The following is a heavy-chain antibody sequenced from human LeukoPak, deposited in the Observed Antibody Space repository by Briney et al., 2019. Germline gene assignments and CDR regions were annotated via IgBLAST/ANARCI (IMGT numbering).Heavy chain of an antibody. D-gene: IGHD2-21*02. CDR3: ASNVVVTAIRGFDI. V-gene: IGHV4-34*01. Sequence: PSETLSLTCAVYGGSFSGYYWSWIRQPPGKGLEWIGEINHIGSTNYNPSLKSRVTISVDTSKNQFSLKLRSVTAADTAVYYRASNVVVTAIRGFDIWGQGTTVIVSS. CDR1: GGSFSGYY. CDR2: INHIGST. J-gene: IGHJ3*02.